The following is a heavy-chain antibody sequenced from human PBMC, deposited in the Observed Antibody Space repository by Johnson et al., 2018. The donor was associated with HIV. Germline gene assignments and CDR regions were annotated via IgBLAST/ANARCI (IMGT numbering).Heavy chain of an antibody. CDR3: AKSTQASIFRESGPYGAFHI. J-gene: IGHJ3*02. Sequence: QVQLVESGGGVVQPGRSLRLSCAASGFTFSSYAMHWVRQAPGKGLEWVAVIWYDGSNKYYADSVKGRFTISRDNSKKTLYVQMNSLRVEDTAVYYCAKSTQASIFRESGPYGAFHIWGQGTMVTVSS. D-gene: IGHD3-3*02. V-gene: IGHV3-33*03. CDR2: IWYDGSNK. CDR1: GFTFSSYA.